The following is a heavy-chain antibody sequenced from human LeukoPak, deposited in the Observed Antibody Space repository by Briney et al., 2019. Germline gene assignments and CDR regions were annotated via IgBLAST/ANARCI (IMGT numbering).Heavy chain of an antibody. V-gene: IGHV1-69*04. CDR1: GGTFSSYA. CDR3: ARTEDILTGYYGY. J-gene: IGHJ4*02. CDR2: IIPILGIA. Sequence: ASVKVSCKASGGTFSSYAISWVRQAPGQGLEWMGRIIPILGIANYAQKFQGRVTITADKSTSTAYMELSSLRSEDTAVYYCARTEDILTGYYGYWGQGTLVTVSS. D-gene: IGHD3-9*01.